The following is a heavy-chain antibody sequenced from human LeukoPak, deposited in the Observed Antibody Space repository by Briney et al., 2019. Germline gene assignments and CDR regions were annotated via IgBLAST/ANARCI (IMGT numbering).Heavy chain of an antibody. D-gene: IGHD3-22*01. Sequence: PGGSLRLSCAASGFTFSSYAMSWLRQAPGKGLELVSAISGSGSTYYADSVKGRFTICRGNSKNTLYLQMNSLRAEDTGVYYCAKDRFGSGYSARDYWGQGTLVTVSS. CDR1: GFTFSSYA. V-gene: IGHV3-23*01. CDR3: AKDRFGSGYSARDY. CDR2: ISGSGST. J-gene: IGHJ4*02.